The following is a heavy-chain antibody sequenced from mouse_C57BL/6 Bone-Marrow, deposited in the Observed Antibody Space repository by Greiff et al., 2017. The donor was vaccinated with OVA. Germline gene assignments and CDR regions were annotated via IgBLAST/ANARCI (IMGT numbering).Heavy chain of an antibody. CDR2: IYPRDGST. J-gene: IGHJ2*01. D-gene: IGHD2-4*01. V-gene: IGHV1-78*01. CDR3: ARYSRMITTTTYYFDY. CDR1: GYTFTDHT. Sequence: QVQLQQSDAELVKPGASVKISCKVSGYTFTDHTIHWMKQRPEQGLEWIGYIYPRDGSTKSNEKFKGKATLTADKSSSTAYMHLNSLTAEDSAVYFCARYSRMITTTTYYFDYWGQGTTLTVSS.